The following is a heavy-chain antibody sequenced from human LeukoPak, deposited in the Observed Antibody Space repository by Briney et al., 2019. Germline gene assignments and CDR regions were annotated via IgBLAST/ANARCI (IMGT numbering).Heavy chain of an antibody. D-gene: IGHD2-15*01. Sequence: PSETLSLTCTVSGGSISSYSWNWIRQPPSKGLEWIGYIYYSGSTNYNPSLKSRVTISVDTSKNQFSLKLSPVTAADTAVYYCAREFCSGGSCYQDYWGQGTLVTVSS. V-gene: IGHV4-59*01. CDR3: AREFCSGGSCYQDY. J-gene: IGHJ4*02. CDR1: GGSISSYS. CDR2: IYYSGST.